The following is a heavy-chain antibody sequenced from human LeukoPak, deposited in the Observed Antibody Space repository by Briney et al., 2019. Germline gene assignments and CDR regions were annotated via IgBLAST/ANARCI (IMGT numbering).Heavy chain of an antibody. CDR2: ISYSGST. Sequence: PSETLSLTCTVSGGSVSSGNYYWSWSRQPPGKGLGWIGYISYSGSTNYNPSLKSRVTISVDTSKNRFSLRLSSVAAADTAVYYCARGGPSLGVDYWGQGTLVTVSS. V-gene: IGHV4-61*01. D-gene: IGHD5/OR15-5a*01. CDR1: GGSVSSGNYY. CDR3: ARGGPSLGVDY. J-gene: IGHJ4*02.